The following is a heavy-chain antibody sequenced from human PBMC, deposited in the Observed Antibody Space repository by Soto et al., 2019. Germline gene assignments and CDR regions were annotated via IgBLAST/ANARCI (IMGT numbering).Heavy chain of an antibody. J-gene: IGHJ6*03. D-gene: IGHD3-10*01. V-gene: IGHV3-66*01. CDR2: IYSGGST. CDR1: GFTVSSNY. CDR3: ARDLTKLWFGEFAPMHYYYYYMDV. Sequence: HPGGSLRLSCAASGFTVSSNYMSWVRQAPGKGLEWVSVIYSGGSTYYADSVKGRFTISRDNSKNTLYLQMNSLRAEDTAVYYCARDLTKLWFGEFAPMHYYYYYMDVWGKGTTVTVSS.